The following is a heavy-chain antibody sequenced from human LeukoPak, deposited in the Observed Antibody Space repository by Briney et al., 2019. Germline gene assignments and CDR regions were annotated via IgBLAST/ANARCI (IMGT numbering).Heavy chain of an antibody. J-gene: IGHJ3*02. D-gene: IGHD6-13*01. CDR2: ISSSSSYI. CDR1: GFTFSSYE. CDR3: ARVQGYSSSWYNDAFDI. Sequence: GGSLRLSCAASGFTFSSYEMNWVRQAPGMGLEWVSYISSSSSYIYYADSVKGRFTISRDNAKNSLYLQMNSLRAEDTAVYYCARVQGYSSSWYNDAFDIWGQGTMVTVSS. V-gene: IGHV3-21*05.